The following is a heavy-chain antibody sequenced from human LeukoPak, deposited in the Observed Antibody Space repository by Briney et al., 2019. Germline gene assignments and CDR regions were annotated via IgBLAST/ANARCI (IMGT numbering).Heavy chain of an antibody. CDR2: ISSSGYYT. CDR3: ARVTIRDGYSDVFDI. D-gene: IGHD5-24*01. CDR1: GFSFSTYT. V-gene: IGHV3-21*01. J-gene: IGHJ3*02. Sequence: RAGGSLRLSCAASGFSFSTYTVNWVRQSPGKGLEWVSSISSSGYYTYYADSVKGRFTISRDNSKNTLYLQMNSLRVEDTAVYYCARVTIRDGYSDVFDIWGQGTMVTVSS.